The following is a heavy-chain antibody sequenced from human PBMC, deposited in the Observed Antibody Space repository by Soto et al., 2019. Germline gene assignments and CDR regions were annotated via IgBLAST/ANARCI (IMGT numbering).Heavy chain of an antibody. Sequence: QITLRESGPTVVKPTQTLTLTCTFSGFSLNTPGGGVGWIRQPPGKALEWVALIYWDDDKRYNPSLKRRLVITKDSSKNPVVLTMTNVDPVDTATYYCAHLVTADDSEYFEFWGQGTLVPVSP. J-gene: IGHJ4*02. D-gene: IGHD3-3*01. V-gene: IGHV2-5*02. CDR3: AHLVTADDSEYFEF. CDR2: IYWDDDK. CDR1: GFSLNTPGGG.